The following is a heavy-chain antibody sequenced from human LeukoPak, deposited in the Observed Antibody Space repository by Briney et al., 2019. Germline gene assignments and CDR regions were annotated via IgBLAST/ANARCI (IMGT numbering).Heavy chain of an antibody. CDR2: IYYSGST. D-gene: IGHD6-13*01. V-gene: IGHV4-59*01. Sequence: SETLSLTCTVSGGSISSYYWSWIRQPPGKGLEWIGDIYYSGSTNYNPSLKSRVTISVDTSKNQFSLKLSSVTAADTAVYYCASYSSSWYAAYFDYWGQGTLVTVSS. J-gene: IGHJ4*02. CDR1: GGSISSYY. CDR3: ASYSSSWYAAYFDY.